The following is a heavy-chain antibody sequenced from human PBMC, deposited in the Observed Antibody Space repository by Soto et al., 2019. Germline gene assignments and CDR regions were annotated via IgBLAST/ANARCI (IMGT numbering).Heavy chain of an antibody. CDR2: ISYDGSNK. D-gene: IGHD6-19*01. CDR3: AKDRISGWYYFDY. CDR1: GFTFSSYG. V-gene: IGHV3-30*18. J-gene: IGHJ4*02. Sequence: QVQLVESGGGVVQPGRSLRLSCAASGFTFSSYGMHWVRQAPGKGLEWVAVISYDGSNKYYADSVKGRFTISRDNSKNTPYLQMNSLRAEDTAVYYCAKDRISGWYYFDYWGQGTLVTVSS.